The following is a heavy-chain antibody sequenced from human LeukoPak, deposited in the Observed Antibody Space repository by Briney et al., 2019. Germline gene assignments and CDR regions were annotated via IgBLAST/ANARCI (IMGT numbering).Heavy chain of an antibody. V-gene: IGHV1-2*02. D-gene: IGHD6-19*01. CDR2: INSNSGGT. Sequence: ASVKVSCKASGYTFTGHYMHWVRQAPGQGLEWMGWINSNSGGTKYAQKFQGRVTMTRDTSISTAYMELSSLRPDDTAVYYCARWRGYASDWSGPFDDWGQGTLVTVSS. CDR3: ARWRGYASDWSGPFDD. CDR1: GYTFTGHY. J-gene: IGHJ4*02.